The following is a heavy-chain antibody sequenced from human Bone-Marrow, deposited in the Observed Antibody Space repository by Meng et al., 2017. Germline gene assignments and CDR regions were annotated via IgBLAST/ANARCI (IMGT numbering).Heavy chain of an antibody. Sequence: QGELEGAGPGLVGPSETLSLTCTVSGGSVSSGPYYWTWVRQPPGKGLEWIGYKFHDGTTNYNPSLKSRVTMSVDASKKQFSLNLSSVTAADTAVYYCARDNMGSIDYWGQGTLVTVSS. CDR3: ARDNMGSIDY. CDR1: GGSVSSGPYY. J-gene: IGHJ4*02. CDR2: KFHDGTT. V-gene: IGHV4-61*01. D-gene: IGHD1-26*01.